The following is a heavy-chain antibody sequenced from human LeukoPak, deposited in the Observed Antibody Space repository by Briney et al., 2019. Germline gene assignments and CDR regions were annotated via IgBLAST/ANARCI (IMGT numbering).Heavy chain of an antibody. V-gene: IGHV3-48*01. CDR1: GFTFSSYS. CDR2: ISSSSSTI. Sequence: PGGSLRLSCAASGFTFSSYSMNWVRQAPGKGLEWVSYISSSSSTIYYADSVKGRFTISRDNAKNSLYLQMNSLRAEDTAVYYCARTRFLEIWGQGTMVTVSS. CDR3: ARTRFLEI. J-gene: IGHJ3*02. D-gene: IGHD3-3*01.